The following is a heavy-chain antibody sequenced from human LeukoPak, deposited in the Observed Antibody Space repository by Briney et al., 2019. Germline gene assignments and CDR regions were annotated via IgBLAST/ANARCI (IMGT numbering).Heavy chain of an antibody. CDR3: ARAERRYWFDP. J-gene: IGHJ5*02. CDR2: MYYSGST. V-gene: IGHV4-59*01. Sequence: SETLSLTCTVSGGSISSYYWSWIRQPPGKGLEWIGYMYYSGSTNYNPSLKSRVTISGDTSKNQFSLKLSSVTAADTPVYYCARAERRYWFDPWGQGTLVTVSS. D-gene: IGHD1-1*01. CDR1: GGSISSYY.